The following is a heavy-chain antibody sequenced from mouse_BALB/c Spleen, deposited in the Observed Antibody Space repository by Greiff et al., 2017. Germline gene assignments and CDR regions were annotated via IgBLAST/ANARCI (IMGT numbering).Heavy chain of an antibody. J-gene: IGHJ4*01. CDR3: ARGYDGAMDY. V-gene: IGHV1-69*02. CDR2: IDPSDSYT. D-gene: IGHD2-2*01. CDR1: GYTFTSYW. Sequence: QVQLQQPGAELVKPGASVKLSCKASGYTFTSYWMHWVKQRPGQGLEWIGEIDPSDSYTNYNQKFKGKATLTVDKSSSTAYMQLSSLTSEDSAVYYCARGYDGAMDYWGQGSSVTVSS.